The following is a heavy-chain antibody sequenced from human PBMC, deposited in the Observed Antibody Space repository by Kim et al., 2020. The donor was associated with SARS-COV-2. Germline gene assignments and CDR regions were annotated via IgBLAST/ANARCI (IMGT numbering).Heavy chain of an antibody. J-gene: IGHJ3*02. Sequence: GESLKISCKGSGYSSTSYWIGWVRQMPGKGLEWMGIIYPGDSDTRYSPSFQGQVTISADKSISTAYLQWSSLKASDTAMYYCARILLMESGAFDIWGQGTMDTVSS. CDR3: ARILLMESGAFDI. D-gene: IGHD2-15*01. CDR1: GYSSTSYW. V-gene: IGHV5-51*01. CDR2: IYPGDSDT.